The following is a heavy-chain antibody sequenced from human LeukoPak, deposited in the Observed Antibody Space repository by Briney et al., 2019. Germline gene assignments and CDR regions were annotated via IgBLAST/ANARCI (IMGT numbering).Heavy chain of an antibody. Sequence: PSEXXSLTCAVYGGSFSGYYWSWIRQPPGKGLEGIGEINHSGSTNYNPSLKSRVTISVDTSKNQFSLKLSSVTAADTAVYYCARGRPYRRIQLWLTGPFDYWGQGTLVTVSS. D-gene: IGHD5-18*01. CDR3: ARGRPYRRIQLWLTGPFDY. CDR2: INHSGST. CDR1: GGSFSGYY. J-gene: IGHJ4*02. V-gene: IGHV4-34*01.